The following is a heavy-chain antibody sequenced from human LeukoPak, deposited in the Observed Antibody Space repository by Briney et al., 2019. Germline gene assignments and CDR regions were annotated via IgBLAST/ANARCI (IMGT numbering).Heavy chain of an antibody. CDR2: ISPYSGNT. CDR1: GYIFYSYG. Sequence: ASVKVSCKASGYIFYSYGISWVRQAPGQGLEWMGWISPYSGNTDYSQKFQGRMSLTTDTPTNTAYMELSSLRSEDTAVYYCARDFYSSGWSYFDYWGQGTLVTVSS. CDR3: ARDFYSSGWSYFDY. V-gene: IGHV1-18*01. J-gene: IGHJ4*02. D-gene: IGHD6-19*01.